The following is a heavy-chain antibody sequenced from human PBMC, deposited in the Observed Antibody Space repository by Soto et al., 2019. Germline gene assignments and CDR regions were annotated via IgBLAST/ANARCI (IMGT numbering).Heavy chain of an antibody. V-gene: IGHV3-30*14. CDR1: GLTFSTYT. J-gene: IGHJ4*02. CDR2: ISDDGSDK. D-gene: IGHD3-22*01. Sequence: QVQLVESGGGVVQPGKSLRLSCAASGLTFSTYTLHWVRQAPGKGLEWVALISDDGSDKFYADSVKGRFIISRDNSKSALYLQMNSLRTEDTAVYYCSAMNRSGYSFYFWGQGTLVTVSS. CDR3: SAMNRSGYSFYF.